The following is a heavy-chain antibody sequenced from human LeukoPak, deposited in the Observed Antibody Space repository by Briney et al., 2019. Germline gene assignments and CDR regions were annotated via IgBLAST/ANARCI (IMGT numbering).Heavy chain of an antibody. CDR3: ATVYSSSWYNY. Sequence: GGSLRLSCAASGFTFTNYGMNWVRQAPGKGLEWVSGISGSGDSTYYADSVKGRFTISRDNSKNTLYLQMNSLRAEDTAVYYCATVYSSSWYNYWGQGTLVTVSS. CDR2: ISGSGDST. V-gene: IGHV3-23*01. D-gene: IGHD6-13*01. CDR1: GFTFTNYG. J-gene: IGHJ4*02.